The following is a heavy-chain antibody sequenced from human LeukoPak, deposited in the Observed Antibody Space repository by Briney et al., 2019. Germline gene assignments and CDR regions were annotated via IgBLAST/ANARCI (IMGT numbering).Heavy chain of an antibody. Sequence: PGRSLRLSCAASGFTFSSYGMHWVRQAPGKGLEWVAVISYDGSNKYYADSVKGRFTISRDNSKNTLYLQMNSLRAEDTAVYYCAKDKVYFWSGYYTPSAFDYWGQGTLVTVSS. D-gene: IGHD3-3*01. CDR2: ISYDGSNK. CDR3: AKDKVYFWSGYYTPSAFDY. J-gene: IGHJ4*02. CDR1: GFTFSSYG. V-gene: IGHV3-30*18.